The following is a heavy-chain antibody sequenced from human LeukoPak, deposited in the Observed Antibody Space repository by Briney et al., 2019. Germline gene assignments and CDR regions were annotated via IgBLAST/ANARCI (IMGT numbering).Heavy chain of an antibody. J-gene: IGHJ4*02. Sequence: GSLRLSCVASGFTFSSYAMSWVRQAPGKGLEWVSFISSSSNYMSYADSVKGRFTISRDNAKSSLYLQMNSLRAEDTAVYYCARPLDSSNNYFGYWGQGTLVTVSA. CDR3: ARPLDSSNNYFGY. D-gene: IGHD6-13*01. CDR1: GFTFSSYA. V-gene: IGHV3-21*01. CDR2: ISSSSNYM.